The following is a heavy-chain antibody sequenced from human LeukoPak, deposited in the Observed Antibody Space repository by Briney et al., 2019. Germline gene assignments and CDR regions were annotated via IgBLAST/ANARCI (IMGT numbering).Heavy chain of an antibody. CDR3: TTGTSGYRGDFQH. D-gene: IGHD5-12*01. J-gene: IGHJ1*01. V-gene: IGHV3-15*01. CDR2: IKSKTDGGTT. CDR1: GFTFSNFP. Sequence: PGGSLRLSCAASGFTFSNFPMFWVRQAPGKGLEWVGRIKSKTDGGTTDYAAPVKGRFTISRDDSKNTLYLQMNSLKTEDTAVYYCTTGTSGYRGDFQHWGQGTLVTVSP.